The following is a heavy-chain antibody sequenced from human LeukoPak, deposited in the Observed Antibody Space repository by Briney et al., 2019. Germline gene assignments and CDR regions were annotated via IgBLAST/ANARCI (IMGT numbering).Heavy chain of an antibody. D-gene: IGHD6-13*01. CDR3: ARDGQQLGYYYYGMDV. Sequence: SETLSLTCSVSGDSISSYYWSWIRQPPGKGLEWIGYIYYSGSTNYNPSLKSRVTISVDTSKNQFSLKLSSVTAADTAVYYCARDGQQLGYYYYGMDVWGQGTTVTVSS. CDR2: IYYSGST. CDR1: GDSISSYY. J-gene: IGHJ6*02. V-gene: IGHV4-59*01.